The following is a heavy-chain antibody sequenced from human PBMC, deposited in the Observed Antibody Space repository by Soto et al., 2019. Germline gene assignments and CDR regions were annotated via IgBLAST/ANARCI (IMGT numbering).Heavy chain of an antibody. Sequence: SETLSLTCAVSGYSISSGYYWGWIRQPPGKGLEWIGSIYHSGSTYYNPSLKSRVTISVDTSKNQFSLKLSSVTAADTAVYYCASSVWSGYYTGYWGQGTLVTVS. J-gene: IGHJ4*02. CDR1: GYSISSGYY. V-gene: IGHV4-38-2*01. CDR3: ASSVWSGYYTGY. CDR2: IYHSGST. D-gene: IGHD3-3*01.